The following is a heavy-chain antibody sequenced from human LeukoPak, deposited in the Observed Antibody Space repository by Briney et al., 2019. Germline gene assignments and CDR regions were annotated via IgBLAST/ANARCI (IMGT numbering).Heavy chain of an antibody. CDR1: GGSFSRYY. Sequence: SETLSLTCAVYGGSFSRYYWSWIRQPPGKWLEWIGEINHSGSTNYNPSLKSRVTISVDTSKNQFSLKLSSVTAADTAVYYCARGQLKYDYVWGSYRYDYFDYWGQGTLVTVSS. V-gene: IGHV4-34*01. CDR2: INHSGST. D-gene: IGHD3-16*02. J-gene: IGHJ4*02. CDR3: ARGQLKYDYVWGSYRYDYFDY.